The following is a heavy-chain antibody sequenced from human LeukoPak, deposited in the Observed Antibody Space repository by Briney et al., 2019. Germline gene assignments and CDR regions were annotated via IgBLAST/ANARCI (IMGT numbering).Heavy chain of an antibody. D-gene: IGHD3-3*01. CDR1: GFTFSSYA. V-gene: IGHV3-23*01. CDR2: ISGSGGST. CDR3: AKDSSYDFWSGYYTINWFDP. Sequence: GGSLRLSCAASGFTFSSYAMSWARQAPGKGLEWVSAISGSGGSTYYADSVKGRFTISRDNSKNTLYLQMNSLRAEDTAVYYCAKDSSYDFWSGYYTINWFDPWGQGTLVTVSS. J-gene: IGHJ5*02.